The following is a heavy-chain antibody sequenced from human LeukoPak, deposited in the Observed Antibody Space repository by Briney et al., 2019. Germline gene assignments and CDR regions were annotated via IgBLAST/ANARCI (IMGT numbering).Heavy chain of an antibody. CDR2: INHNGNVN. Sequence: GGSLRLSCAASGFTFSSYWMNWARQAPGKGLEWVASINHNGNVNYYVDSVKGRFTVSRDNAKNSLYLQMSNLRAEDTAVYFCARGGGLDVWGQGATVTVSS. CDR3: ARGGGLDV. D-gene: IGHD3-16*01. CDR1: GFTFSSYW. V-gene: IGHV3-7*03. J-gene: IGHJ6*02.